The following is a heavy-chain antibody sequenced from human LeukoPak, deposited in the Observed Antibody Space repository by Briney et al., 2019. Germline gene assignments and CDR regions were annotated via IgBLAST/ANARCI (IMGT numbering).Heavy chain of an antibody. CDR3: ARGGLVRRTINSLIAFDI. J-gene: IGHJ3*02. CDR2: TYYRSQWYN. D-gene: IGHD3-10*02. V-gene: IGHV6-1*01. CDR1: GDSVSSKTAG. Sequence: SQTLSLTCALSGDSVSSKTAGWNWIRQSPSRGLEWLGRTYYRSQWYNDDAVSVKGRITLNPDTAKNQFSLQLNSVTPEDTALYYCARGGLVRRTINSLIAFDIWGQGIMVTVSS.